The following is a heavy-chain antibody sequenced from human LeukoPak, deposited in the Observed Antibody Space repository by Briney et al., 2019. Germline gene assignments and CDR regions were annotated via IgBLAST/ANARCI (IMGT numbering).Heavy chain of an antibody. V-gene: IGHV3-30*18. J-gene: IGHJ4*02. CDR3: AKDRMVINGVYYFDY. CDR2: ISYDGSNN. CDR1: GFTFSSYG. Sequence: GGSLRLSCAASGFTFSSYGMHWVRQAPGKGLEWVAVISYDGSNNYYADSVKGRFTISRDNSKNTLYLQMNSLRAEDTAVYYCAKDRMVINGVYYFDYWGQGTLVTVSS. D-gene: IGHD3-22*01.